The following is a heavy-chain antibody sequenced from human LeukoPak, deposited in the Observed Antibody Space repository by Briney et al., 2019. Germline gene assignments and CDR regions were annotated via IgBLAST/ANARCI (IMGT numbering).Heavy chain of an antibody. V-gene: IGHV3-30*04. D-gene: IGHD3-16*02. CDR1: GFTFSSYA. CDR2: ISYDGSNK. J-gene: IGHJ4*02. CDR3: AKHRPVIAPYYFDY. Sequence: PGGSLRLSCAASGFTFSSYAMHWVRQAPGEGLEWVAVISYDGSNKYYADSVKGRFTISRDNSKNTLYLQMNSLRAEDTAVYYCAKHRPVIAPYYFDYWGQGTLVTVSS.